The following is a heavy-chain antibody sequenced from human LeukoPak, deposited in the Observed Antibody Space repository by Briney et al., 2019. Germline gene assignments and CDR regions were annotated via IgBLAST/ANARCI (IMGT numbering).Heavy chain of an antibody. Sequence: SETLSLTCNVSGGSISGYHWSWIRQPPGKGLEWLGYIYYSGSSNYNPSLKSRVTISVDTSKNQLSLTLSSVTAADTAVYYCARGGSLYYGSGTYGHWGQGTLVTVSS. V-gene: IGHV4-59*01. CDR2: IYYSGSS. CDR1: GGSISGYH. J-gene: IGHJ4*02. D-gene: IGHD3-10*01. CDR3: ARGGSLYYGSGTYGH.